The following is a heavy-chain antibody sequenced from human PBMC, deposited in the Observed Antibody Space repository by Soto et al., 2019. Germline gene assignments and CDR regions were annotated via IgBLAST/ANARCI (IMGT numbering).Heavy chain of an antibody. CDR2: IWYDGSNK. J-gene: IGHJ4*02. D-gene: IGHD3-16*01. CDR3: AKYEGNY. Sequence: PGGSLRLSCAASGFTFSSYGMHWVRQAPGKGLEWVAVIWYDGSNKYYADSVKGRFTISRDNSKNTLYLQMNSLRAEDTAVYCCAKYEGNYWGQGTLVTVSS. CDR1: GFTFSSYG. V-gene: IGHV3-33*06.